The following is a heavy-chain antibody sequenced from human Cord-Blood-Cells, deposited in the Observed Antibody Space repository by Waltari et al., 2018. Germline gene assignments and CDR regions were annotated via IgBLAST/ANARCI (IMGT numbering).Heavy chain of an antibody. V-gene: IGHV3-53*01. CDR3: ARDVSNYEGMDV. D-gene: IGHD4-4*01. CDR2: IYSGGST. CDR1: GFTVSSNY. Sequence: VQLVESGGGLIQPGGSLSLSCAASGFTVSSNYMSWVRQAPGKGLEWVSVIYSGGSTYYADSVKGRFTISRDNSKNTLYLQMNSLRAEDTAVYYCARDVSNYEGMDVWGQGTTVTVSS. J-gene: IGHJ6*02.